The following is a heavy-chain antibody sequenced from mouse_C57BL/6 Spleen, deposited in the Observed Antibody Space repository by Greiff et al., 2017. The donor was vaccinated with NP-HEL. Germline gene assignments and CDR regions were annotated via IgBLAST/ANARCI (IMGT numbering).Heavy chain of an antibody. V-gene: IGHV1-53*01. CDR3: ARKEIYGSSPYYAMDY. Sequence: QVQLQQPGTELVKPGASVKLSCKASGYTFASYWMHWVKQRPGQGLEWIGNINPSNGGTNYNEKFKSKATLTVGKSSSTAYMQLSSLTSEDSAVYYCARKEIYGSSPYYAMDYWGQGTSVTVSS. CDR1: GYTFASYW. CDR2: INPSNGGT. D-gene: IGHD1-1*01. J-gene: IGHJ4*01.